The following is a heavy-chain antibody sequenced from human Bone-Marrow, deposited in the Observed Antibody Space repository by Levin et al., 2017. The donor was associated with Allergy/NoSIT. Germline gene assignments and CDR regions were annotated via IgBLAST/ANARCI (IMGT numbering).Heavy chain of an antibody. CDR3: AREPPRPIAASGQNWVDP. CDR2: ISSSGNSI. J-gene: IGHJ5*02. Sequence: GGSLRLSCAASGFTFSTYEMNWVRQAPGKGLEWISYISSSGNSIYYADSVRGRFTISRDNAKNSLYLQMNSLRAEDSAVYHCAREPPRPIAASGQNWVDPWGQGTLVTVSS. CDR1: GFTFSTYE. D-gene: IGHD6-13*01. V-gene: IGHV3-48*03.